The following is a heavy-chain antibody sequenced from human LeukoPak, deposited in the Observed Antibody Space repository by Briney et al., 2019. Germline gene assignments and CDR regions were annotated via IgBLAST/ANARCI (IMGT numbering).Heavy chain of an antibody. D-gene: IGHD6-13*01. CDR3: ATGRIAAARNLFDP. J-gene: IGHJ5*02. V-gene: IGHV3-30*02. Sequence: GGSLRLSCAASGFTFSRYGMHWVRQAPGKGLKWVAVIWYDGSNKYYADSVKGRFTISRDNSKNTLYLQMNSLRAEDTAVYYCATGRIAAARNLFDPWGQGTLVTVSS. CDR1: GFTFSRYG. CDR2: IWYDGSNK.